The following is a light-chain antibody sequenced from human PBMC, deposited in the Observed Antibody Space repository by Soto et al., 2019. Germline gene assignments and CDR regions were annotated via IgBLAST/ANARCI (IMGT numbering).Light chain of an antibody. V-gene: IGLV2-14*01. J-gene: IGLJ2*01. CDR1: SSDVGGYIY. CDR3: SSYTSSNTVL. Sequence: QSALTQPASVSGSPGQSITISCTASSSDVGGYIYVSWYQQHPGKAPKLIIYEVTHRPSGVSNRFSGSKSGSTASLTISGLQAEDEADYYCSSYTSSNTVLFGGGTKLTVL. CDR2: EVT.